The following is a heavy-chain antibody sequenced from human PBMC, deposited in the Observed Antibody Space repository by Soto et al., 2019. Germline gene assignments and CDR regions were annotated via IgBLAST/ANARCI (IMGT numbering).Heavy chain of an antibody. CDR2: ISAYNGNT. CDR1: GYTFTSYG. CDR3: AMGHYFGSGPWS. D-gene: IGHD3-10*01. Sequence: QVQLVQSGAEVKKPGASVKVSCKASGYTFTSYGITWVRQAPGQGLEWMGWISAYNGNTNYTQKLQVRATMPTDTPTSTAYMELGRLRSDDTVGYCCAMGHYFGSGPWSWGQGTQVSVAS. V-gene: IGHV1-18*01. J-gene: IGHJ5*02.